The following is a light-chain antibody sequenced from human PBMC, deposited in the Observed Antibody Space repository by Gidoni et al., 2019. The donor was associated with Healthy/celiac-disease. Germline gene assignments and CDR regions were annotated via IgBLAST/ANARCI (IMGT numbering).Light chain of an antibody. Sequence: SSELHQDPAVSVALEQTVRIKCQGDSLRSYYASRYQQKPGQAPVLFIYCKNNRPSGSPDRFSGSSSGNTASLTITGAHAEDEAYYYCNSRDSSCNHLYVFGTGTKFTVL. V-gene: IGLV3-19*01. CDR3: NSRDSSCNHLYV. CDR1: SLRSYY. CDR2: CKN. J-gene: IGLJ1*01.